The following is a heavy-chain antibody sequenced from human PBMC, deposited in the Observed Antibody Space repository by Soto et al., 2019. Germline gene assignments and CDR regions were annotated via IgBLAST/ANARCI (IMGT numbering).Heavy chain of an antibody. CDR2: ISSSSSYI. Sequence: PGGSLRLSCAASGFTFSSYSMNWVRQAPGKGLEWVSSISSSSSYIYYADSVKGRFTISRDNAKNSLYLQMNSLRAEDTAVYYCARDRYCSSTSCYTLDFQHWGQGTLVTVSS. CDR3: ARDRYCSSTSCYTLDFQH. V-gene: IGHV3-21*01. D-gene: IGHD2-2*02. J-gene: IGHJ1*01. CDR1: GFTFSSYS.